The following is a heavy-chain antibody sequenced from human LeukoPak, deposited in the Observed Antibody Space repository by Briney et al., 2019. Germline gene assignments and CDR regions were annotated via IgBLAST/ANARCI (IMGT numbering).Heavy chain of an antibody. CDR3: AREGGDYDQYYFDY. D-gene: IGHD4-17*01. V-gene: IGHV3-48*01. CDR1: GFTFSSYS. Sequence: GGSLRLSCAASGFTFSSYSMNWVRQAPGKGLEWVSYISSSSSTIYYADSVKGRFTISRDNAKNSLYLQMNSLRAEDTAVYYCAREGGDYDQYYFDYWGQGTLVTVSS. J-gene: IGHJ4*02. CDR2: ISSSSSTI.